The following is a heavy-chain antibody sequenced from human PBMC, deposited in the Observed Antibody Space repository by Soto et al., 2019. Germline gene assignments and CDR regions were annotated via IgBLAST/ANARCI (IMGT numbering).Heavy chain of an antibody. CDR1: GFTFSNYA. Sequence: GSLSLSCAASGFTFSNYAIAWVRQAPGKGLEWVSTITYSGGSRDYADSVKGRFTISRDNSKNTLYLQMNSLRAEDTAVYYCAKYTMVRGVILIPPHYWGQGTLVTVSS. J-gene: IGHJ4*02. CDR3: AKYTMVRGVILIPPHY. CDR2: ITYSGGSR. V-gene: IGHV3-23*01. D-gene: IGHD3-10*01.